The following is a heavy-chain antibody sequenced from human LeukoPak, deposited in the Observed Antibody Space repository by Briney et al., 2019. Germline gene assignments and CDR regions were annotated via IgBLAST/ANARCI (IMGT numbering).Heavy chain of an antibody. CDR2: INHSGST. CDR3: ARRYSGRTPLGY. V-gene: IGHV4-34*01. D-gene: IGHD1-26*01. J-gene: IGHJ4*02. CDR1: GGSFSGYY. Sequence: SETLSLTCAVYGGSFSGYYWSWIRQPPGRGLEWIGEINHSGSTNYNPSLKSRVTISVDTSKNQFSLKLSSVTAADTAVYYCARRYSGRTPLGYWGQGTLVTVSS.